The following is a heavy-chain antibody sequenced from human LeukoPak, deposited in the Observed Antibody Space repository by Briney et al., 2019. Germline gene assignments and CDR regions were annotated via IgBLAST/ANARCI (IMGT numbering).Heavy chain of an antibody. V-gene: IGHV4-4*02. J-gene: IGHJ4*02. CDR2: VHLDGRT. CDR1: GGSVSSTNW. D-gene: IGHD6-25*01. Sequence: SETLSLTCGVSGGSVSSTNWWTWIRQPPGKGLEWIGEVHLDGRTNFNPSLKSRLTMSVDLSENHVSLKLTSVTAADTAVYYCAREGGFYRPLDYSGQGALVTVSS. CDR3: AREGGFYRPLDY.